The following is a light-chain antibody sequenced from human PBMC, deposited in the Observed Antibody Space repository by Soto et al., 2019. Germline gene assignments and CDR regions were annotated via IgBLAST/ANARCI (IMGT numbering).Light chain of an antibody. V-gene: IGKV1-6*01. Sequence: IQITQSPSSLSSSVGDRFTITCRASQSIRSDLGWYQQKPGKAPKLLIYAASSLQSGVPSRFSGSGSGTDFTLTISSLQPEDFATYYCQQVNNYPLTFGGGTKVDIK. CDR2: AAS. CDR3: QQVNNYPLT. CDR1: QSIRSD. J-gene: IGKJ4*01.